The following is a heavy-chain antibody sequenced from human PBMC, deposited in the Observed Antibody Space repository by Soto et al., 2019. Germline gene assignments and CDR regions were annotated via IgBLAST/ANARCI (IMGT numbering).Heavy chain of an antibody. D-gene: IGHD5-12*01. CDR1: GGSISSGGHY. J-gene: IGHJ3*01. CDR2: IYYSGST. CDR3: ARYPLGGFDAFDV. Sequence: SETLSLTCSVSGGSISSGGHYWGWIRQHPVKGLEWIGYIYYSGSTYYNPSLKSRVSISIHSSKKQFSLKLNSVTAADTAMYYCARYPLGGFDAFDVWGQGTMVTVSS. V-gene: IGHV4-31*03.